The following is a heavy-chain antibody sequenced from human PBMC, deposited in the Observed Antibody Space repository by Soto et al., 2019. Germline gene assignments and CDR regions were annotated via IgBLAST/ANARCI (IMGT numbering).Heavy chain of an antibody. J-gene: IGHJ5*02. V-gene: IGHV1-46*01. CDR2: INPSGGST. Sequence: ASVKVSCKASGYTFTSYYMHWVRQAPGQGLEWMGIINPSGGSTSYAQKFQGRVTMTRDTSTSTVYMELSSLRSEDTAAYYCARDYSSGWYRGGPNWFDPWGQGTLVTVSS. D-gene: IGHD6-19*01. CDR1: GYTFTSYY. CDR3: ARDYSSGWYRGGPNWFDP.